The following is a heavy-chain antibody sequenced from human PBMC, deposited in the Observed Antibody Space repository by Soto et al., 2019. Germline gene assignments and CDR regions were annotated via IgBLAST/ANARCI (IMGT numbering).Heavy chain of an antibody. D-gene: IGHD2-2*03. V-gene: IGHV4-30-2*01. J-gene: IGHJ5*02. CDR1: GGSISSGGYP. Sequence: QLQLQESGSRLVKPSQTLSLTCAVSGGSISSGGYPWSWIRQPPGKGLEWIGYIYHSGGTYYNPSLKSRVTISVDRSKNQFSLKLSSVTAADTAVYYCARSLDIVLVPAAMQVGWFDPWGQGTLVTVSS. CDR2: IYHSGGT. CDR3: ARSLDIVLVPAAMQVGWFDP.